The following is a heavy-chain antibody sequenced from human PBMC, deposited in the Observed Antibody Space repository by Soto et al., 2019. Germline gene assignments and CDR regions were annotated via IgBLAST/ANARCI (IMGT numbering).Heavy chain of an antibody. CDR2: FIPIFVSA. Sequence: GASVKVSCKASGGTVSSYAITWVRQAPGKGLEWMGVFIPIFVSAHYAQKFQVRVTITADESTSTAYMELSGLRSEDTAIYYCARDLSSDSTGFRGYDLWGQGTLVTVSS. J-gene: IGHJ4*02. CDR3: ARDLSSDSTGFRGYDL. D-gene: IGHD3-22*01. V-gene: IGHV1-69*13. CDR1: GGTVSSYA.